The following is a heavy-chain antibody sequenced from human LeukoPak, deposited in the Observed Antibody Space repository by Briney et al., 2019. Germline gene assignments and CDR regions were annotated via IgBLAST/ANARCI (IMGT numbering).Heavy chain of an antibody. J-gene: IGHJ4*02. V-gene: IGHV3-7*01. CDR2: IKQDGGEK. Sequence: PGGSLRLSCLASGFAFSSYWMSWVRQAPGKGLEWVANIKQDGGEKYYVDSVKGRFTISRDNAKNSLFLQMNSLRVEDTAVYYCARLGGSYYTYWGQGTLVTVSS. CDR3: ARLGGSYYTY. CDR1: GFAFSSYW. D-gene: IGHD1-26*01.